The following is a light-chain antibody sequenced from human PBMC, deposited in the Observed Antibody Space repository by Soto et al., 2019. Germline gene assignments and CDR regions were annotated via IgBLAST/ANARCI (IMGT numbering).Light chain of an antibody. CDR1: QSVTSNY. CDR2: GAS. CDR3: QHYVTSLTT. Sequence: EVVFTQAPGTLSFSPGERATLSCGASQSVTSNYLAWYQQKPGQAPRLLIFGASIRVKGIPDRFIGSGSGTDFTLTISRLEPEDFAVYYCQHYVTSLTTLGQGTKVDIK. V-gene: IGKV3-20*01. J-gene: IGKJ1*01.